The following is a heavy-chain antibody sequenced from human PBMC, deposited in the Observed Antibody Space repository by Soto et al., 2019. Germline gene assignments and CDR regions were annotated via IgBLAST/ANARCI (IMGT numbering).Heavy chain of an antibody. CDR2: ISGSTSGT. J-gene: IGHJ4*02. CDR3: AKDRGFIDPFDH. Sequence: EVQLLESGGGLVQPGGSLRLSCAASGFAFSSYAMSWVRQAPGKGLEWVSSISGSTSGTYYADAVKGRFTISRDNSNNPLYLHMNSLRAEHTAVYYWAKDRGFIDPFDHWGQAALVTVSS. V-gene: IGHV3-23*01. D-gene: IGHD3-16*02. CDR1: GFAFSSYA.